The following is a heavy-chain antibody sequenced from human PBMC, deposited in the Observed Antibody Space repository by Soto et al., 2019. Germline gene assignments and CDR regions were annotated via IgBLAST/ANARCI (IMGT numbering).Heavy chain of an antibody. CDR1: GGTFSSYA. CDR2: IIPIFGTA. J-gene: IGHJ4*02. D-gene: IGHD2-15*01. Sequence: VQLVQSGAEVKKPGSSVKVSCKASGGTFSSYAISWVRQAPGQGLEWMGGIIPIFGTANYAKKCPGGVTMPADESTSTAYMELSRLRYEDTAVYYCATTPAPRSDDGGNCVRFDYWGQGTLVTVSS. CDR3: ATTPAPRSDDGGNCVRFDY. V-gene: IGHV1-69*12.